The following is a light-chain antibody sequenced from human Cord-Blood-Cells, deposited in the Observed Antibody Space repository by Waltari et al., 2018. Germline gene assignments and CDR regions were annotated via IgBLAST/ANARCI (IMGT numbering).Light chain of an antibody. CDR2: GAS. J-gene: IGKJ2*01. V-gene: IGKV3-15*01. Sequence: EIVMTQSPATLSVSPGERATLSCRASQSVSSNLAWYQQEPCQAPRLLIYGASTRATGSTARFSGRGSGTEFTLTISSLQSEDFAVYYCQQYNNWPPTYTFGQGTKLEIK. CDR3: QQYNNWPPTYT. CDR1: QSVSSN.